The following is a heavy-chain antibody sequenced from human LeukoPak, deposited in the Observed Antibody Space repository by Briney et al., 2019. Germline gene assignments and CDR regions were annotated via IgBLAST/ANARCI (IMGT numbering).Heavy chain of an antibody. J-gene: IGHJ4*02. CDR3: ARDLGQFSVSGSYYDE. D-gene: IGHD3-10*01. V-gene: IGHV3-33*01. Sequence: GGSLRLSCATSGFTFSSYGFHWVRQAPGKGVEWVAVIWYDGSHQYYGDSVSGRFTISRDTSKNTVHLQMNSLRAEDTAVYYCARDLGQFSVSGSYYDEWGQGTQVTVSS. CDR2: IWYDGSHQ. CDR1: GFTFSSYG.